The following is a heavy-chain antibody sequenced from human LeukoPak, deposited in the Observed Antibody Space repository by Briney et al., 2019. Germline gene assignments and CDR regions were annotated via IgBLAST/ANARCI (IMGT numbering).Heavy chain of an antibody. CDR2: VSASGAQT. Sequence: GGSLRLSFAASGXTFSSYEMNWVRQAPGKGLEWISTVSASGAQTYFANSVKGRFTISRDNSKNTLYLQMYSLRVEDTATYYCAKGHRLCTSGNCNSQVDYWGHGTLVTVSP. D-gene: IGHD2-15*01. CDR3: AKGHRLCTSGNCNSQVDY. V-gene: IGHV3-23*01. CDR1: GXTFSSYE. J-gene: IGHJ4*01.